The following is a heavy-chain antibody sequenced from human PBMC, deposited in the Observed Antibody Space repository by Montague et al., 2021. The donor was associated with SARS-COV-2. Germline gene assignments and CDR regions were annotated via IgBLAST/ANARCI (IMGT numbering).Heavy chain of an antibody. J-gene: IGHJ4*02. CDR2: INHGGST. D-gene: IGHD2-2*03. V-gene: IGHV4-34*01. Sequence: SETLSLTCAVYGGSFSDYHWSWIRQPPGGGLEWIGRINHGGSTKYNPSLKSRVTISIETSKNQFSLKLSSVTAADTAVYYCARGTPGYWGQGTLVTVSS. CDR1: GGSFSDYH. CDR3: ARGTPGY.